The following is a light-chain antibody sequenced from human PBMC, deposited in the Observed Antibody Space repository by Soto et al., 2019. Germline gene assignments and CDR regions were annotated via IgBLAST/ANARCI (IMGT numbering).Light chain of an antibody. CDR2: AAS. Sequence: AIQRSQSPSSLSASVGDRVTITCRASQGIRNDLGWYQQKPGKAPKLLIYAASSLQSGVPSRFSGSGSGTDFTLTISSLQPEDFATYYCLQDYNYPLTFGGGTKVDIK. CDR1: QGIRND. V-gene: IGKV1-6*01. J-gene: IGKJ4*01. CDR3: LQDYNYPLT.